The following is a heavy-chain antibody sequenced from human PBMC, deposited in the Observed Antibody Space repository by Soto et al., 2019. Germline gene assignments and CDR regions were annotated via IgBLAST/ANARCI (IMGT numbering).Heavy chain of an antibody. CDR3: VREDDGGDRXYYGLDV. CDR2: IHYSGSV. D-gene: IGHD4-17*01. Sequence: SETLSLTCTVSGGSISSDHYHWTWIRQTPGKGLEWIGYIHYSGSVYYNPSLQSRVTMSVDTSKNLFSLKLSSVTAADTAVYFCVREDDGGDRXYYGLDVWGQGTTVTVSS. CDR1: GGSISSDHYH. V-gene: IGHV4-30-4*01. J-gene: IGHJ6*02.